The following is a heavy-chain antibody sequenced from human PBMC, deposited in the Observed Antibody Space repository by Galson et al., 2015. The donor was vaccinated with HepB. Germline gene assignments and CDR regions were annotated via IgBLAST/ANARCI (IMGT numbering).Heavy chain of an antibody. CDR1: GFTFSSYS. V-gene: IGHV3-21*01. D-gene: IGHD5-18*01. J-gene: IGHJ5*02. CDR2: ISSSSSYI. Sequence: SLRLSCAASGFTFSSYSMNWVRQAPGKGLEWVPSISSSSSYIYYADSVKGRFTISRDNAKNSLYLQMNSLRAEDTAVYYCARAVDTAMEGDWFDPWGQGTLVTVSS. CDR3: ARAVDTAMEGDWFDP.